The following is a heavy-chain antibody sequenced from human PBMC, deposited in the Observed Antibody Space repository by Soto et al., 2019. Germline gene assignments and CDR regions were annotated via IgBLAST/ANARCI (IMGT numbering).Heavy chain of an antibody. CDR3: ASRDPGTSVDY. J-gene: IGHJ4*02. D-gene: IGHD1-7*01. CDR1: GGSFTSNNW. CDR2: IYRTGST. Sequence: VTLSLTCAVSGGSFTSNNWWTWVRQPPGQGLEWIGEIYRTGSTNYNPSLKSRVTISLDKSENQFSLKVTSLTAADTAVYYCASRDPGTSVDYWGQGTLVTVSS. V-gene: IGHV4-4*02.